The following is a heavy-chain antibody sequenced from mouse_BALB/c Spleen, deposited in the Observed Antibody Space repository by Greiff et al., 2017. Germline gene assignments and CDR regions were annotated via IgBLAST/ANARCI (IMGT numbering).Heavy chain of an antibody. CDR1: GFTFSDYG. V-gene: IGHV5-15*02. J-gene: IGHJ3*01. CDR2: ISNLAYSI. CDR3: ARDQGSPWFAD. Sequence: EVKLMESGGGLVQPGGSRKLSCAASGFTFSDYGMAWVRQAPGKGPEWVAFISNLAYSIYYADTVTGRFTISRENAKNTLYLEMSSLRSEDTAMYYCARDQGSPWFADWGQGTLVTVSA.